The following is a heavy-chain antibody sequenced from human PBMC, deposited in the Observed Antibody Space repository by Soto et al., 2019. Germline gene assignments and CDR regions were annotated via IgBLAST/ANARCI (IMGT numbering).Heavy chain of an antibody. CDR2: MNPNSGNT. J-gene: IGHJ4*02. D-gene: IGHD5-12*01. CDR3: ARTLSGYYGY. Sequence: QVQLVQCGAEVKKPGASVRVSCKASGYPFSTYDISWVRQATGQGLEWLGWMNPNSGNTGDAQKFQGRVTMTRDTSISTAYMEMSNLRSEDTATYYCARTLSGYYGYWGQGTLVTVSS. CDR1: GYPFSTYD. V-gene: IGHV1-8*01.